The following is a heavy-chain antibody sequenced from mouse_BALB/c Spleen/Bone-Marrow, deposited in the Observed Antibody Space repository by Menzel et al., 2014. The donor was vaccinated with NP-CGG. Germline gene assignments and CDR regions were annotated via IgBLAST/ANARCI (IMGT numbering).Heavy chain of an antibody. CDR2: FNPYNDVS. CDR1: GYSFTDYT. J-gene: IGHJ3*01. Sequence: VHVKQSGPELVKPGVSMKISCKASGYSFTDYTMNWVKQSHGKNLEWIGLFNPYNDVSTYNQKFKGKATLTVDKSSSTAYMELLSLTSEDSAVYYCARGGTAWFTYWGQGTLVTVSA. CDR3: ARGGTAWFTY. V-gene: IGHV1-18*01. D-gene: IGHD4-1*01.